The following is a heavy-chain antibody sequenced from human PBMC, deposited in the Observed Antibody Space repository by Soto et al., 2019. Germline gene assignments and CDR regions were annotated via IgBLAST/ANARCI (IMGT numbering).Heavy chain of an antibody. Sequence: GGSLRLSCAASGFTFSSYGMHWVRQAPGKGLEWVAVISYDGSNKYYADSVKGRFTISRDNSKNTLYLQMNSLRAEDTAVYYCAKVFKPYDILTGLNWFDPWGQGTLVTVSS. J-gene: IGHJ5*02. D-gene: IGHD3-9*01. CDR1: GFTFSSYG. V-gene: IGHV3-30*18. CDR2: ISYDGSNK. CDR3: AKVFKPYDILTGLNWFDP.